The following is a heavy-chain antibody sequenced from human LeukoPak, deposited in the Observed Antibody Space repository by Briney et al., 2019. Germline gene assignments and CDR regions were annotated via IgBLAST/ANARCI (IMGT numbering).Heavy chain of an antibody. CDR2: IHENGGNT. CDR1: GFTFSSHS. D-gene: IGHD4/OR15-4a*01. Sequence: GGSLSLFCVPSGFTFSSHSMTWVRQAPGKGLQWVSSIHENGGNTYYADSVKGRFSISRDNSKNTMYLQMNRLRADDAAAYYCAKDSSPDDYISSFEIWGQGSVVTVSS. J-gene: IGHJ3*02. V-gene: IGHV3-23*01. CDR3: AKDSSPDDYISSFEI.